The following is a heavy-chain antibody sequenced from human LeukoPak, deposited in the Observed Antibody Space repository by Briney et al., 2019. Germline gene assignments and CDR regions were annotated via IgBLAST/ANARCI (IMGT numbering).Heavy chain of an antibody. D-gene: IGHD3-10*01. CDR1: GFTFSSYG. V-gene: IGHV3-30*02. Sequence: GGSLRLSCAASGFTFSSYGMHWVRQAPGKGLEWVAFIRYDGSNKYYADSVKGRFTISRDNSKNTLYLQMNSLRAEDTAVYYCAKDPFINYYGSGSYYSYYFDYWGQGTLVTVSS. CDR3: AKDPFINYYGSGSYYSYYFDY. J-gene: IGHJ4*02. CDR2: IRYDGSNK.